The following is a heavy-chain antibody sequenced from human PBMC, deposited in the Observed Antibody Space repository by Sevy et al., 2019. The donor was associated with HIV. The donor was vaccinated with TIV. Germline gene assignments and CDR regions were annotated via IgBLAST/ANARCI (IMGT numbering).Heavy chain of an antibody. CDR2: IKQDGSDK. CDR1: GFTFTNYW. D-gene: IGHD2-15*01. J-gene: IGHJ4*02. V-gene: IGHV3-7*01. Sequence: GGSLRLSCVASGFTFTNYWMSWVRQAPGKGLEWVANIKQDGSDKYYVDSVKGRLTISRDNAKNSLYLQMNSLRAEDTAVYYCARDRDCSGGSCYLDYWGQGILVTVSS. CDR3: ARDRDCSGGSCYLDY.